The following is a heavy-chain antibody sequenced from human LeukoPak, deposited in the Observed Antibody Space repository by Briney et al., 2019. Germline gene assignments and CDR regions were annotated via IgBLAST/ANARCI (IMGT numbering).Heavy chain of an antibody. V-gene: IGHV4-4*07. D-gene: IGHD1-7*01. CDR1: GGSISGYF. CDR2: IYSSGTT. Sequence: SETLSLTCTVSGGSISGYFWNWIRQPAGKGLEWIGRIYSSGTTNYNPSLKSRVTISVDTSKNQFSLKLSSVTAADTAVYYCARGGPRGLELRLWGQGTLVTVSS. J-gene: IGHJ4*02. CDR3: ARGGPRGLELRL.